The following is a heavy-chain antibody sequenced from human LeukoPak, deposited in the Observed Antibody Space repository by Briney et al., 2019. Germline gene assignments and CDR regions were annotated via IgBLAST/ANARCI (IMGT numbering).Heavy chain of an antibody. J-gene: IGHJ2*01. CDR2: IYYTGTT. D-gene: IGHD1-26*01. CDR1: GGSITSSSYH. Sequence: PSETLSLTCTVSGGSITSSSYHWGWVRQPPGKGLEWIGSIYYTGTTYYNPSLKSRVSIFVDTSKNQFSLRLSSVTAADTAVYYCARVRHSGPFDLWGRGTLVTVSS. V-gene: IGHV4-39*07. CDR3: ARVRHSGPFDL.